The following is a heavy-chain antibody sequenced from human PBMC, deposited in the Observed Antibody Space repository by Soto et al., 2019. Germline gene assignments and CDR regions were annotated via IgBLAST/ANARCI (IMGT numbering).Heavy chain of an antibody. D-gene: IGHD3-3*01. CDR1: GFSLSDSRMG. J-gene: IGHJ5*02. CDR3: ARFFREGEENWFAP. V-gene: IGHV2-26*01. Sequence: QVTLKESGPVLVKATEPLTLTCTVSGFSLSDSRMGVGWIRQPPGKPLEWLAHIFSNDDRSYSTSLKSRLTISKETSRSQVVLTLPNMDTVDTATFYCARFFREGEENWFAPWGRGTLVTVSS. CDR2: IFSNDDR.